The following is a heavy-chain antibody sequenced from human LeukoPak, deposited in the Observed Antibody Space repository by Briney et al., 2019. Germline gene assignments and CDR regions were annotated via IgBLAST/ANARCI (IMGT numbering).Heavy chain of an antibody. Sequence: SETLFLTCTVSGGSISSGGYYWSWIRQHPGKGLEWIGYIYYSGSTYYNPSLKSRVTISVDTSKNQFSLKLSSVTAADTAVYYCARGLYYDFWSGYNWFDPWGQGTLVTVSS. J-gene: IGHJ5*02. D-gene: IGHD3-3*01. V-gene: IGHV4-31*03. CDR1: GGSISSGGYY. CDR3: ARGLYYDFWSGYNWFDP. CDR2: IYYSGST.